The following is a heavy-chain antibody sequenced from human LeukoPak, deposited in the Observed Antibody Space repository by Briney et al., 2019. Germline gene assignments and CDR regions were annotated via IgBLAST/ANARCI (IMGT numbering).Heavy chain of an antibody. CDR2: ISSSSSTI. CDR3: AAEYSSSTPPD. D-gene: IGHD6-6*01. Sequence: GGSLRLSCAASGFTFSSYSMNWVRQAPGKGLEWVSYISSSSSTIYYADSVKGRFTISRDNAKNSLYLQMNSLRAEDTAVYYCAAEYSSSTPPDWGQGTLVTVSS. J-gene: IGHJ4*02. CDR1: GFTFSSYS. V-gene: IGHV3-48*04.